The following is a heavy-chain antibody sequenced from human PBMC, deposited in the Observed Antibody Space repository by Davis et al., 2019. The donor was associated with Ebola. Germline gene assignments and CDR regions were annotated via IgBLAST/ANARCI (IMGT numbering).Heavy chain of an antibody. V-gene: IGHV4-59*12. J-gene: IGHJ5*02. CDR1: GGSISSYY. D-gene: IGHD2-2*02. Sequence: PSETLSLTCTVSGGSISSYYWSWIRQPPGKGLEWIGYIYYSGSTNYNPSLKSRVTISVDTSKNQFSLKLSSVTAADTAVYYCARGLGYCSSTSCYTSWFDPWGQGTLVTVSS. CDR3: ARGLGYCSSTSCYTSWFDP. CDR2: IYYSGST.